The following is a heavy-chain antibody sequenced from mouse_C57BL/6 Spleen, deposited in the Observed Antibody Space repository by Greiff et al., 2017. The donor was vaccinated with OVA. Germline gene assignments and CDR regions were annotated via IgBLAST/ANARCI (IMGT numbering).Heavy chain of an antibody. CDR3: AREDSSSGYYAMDY. Sequence: VQLVESGAELVRPGASVKLSCKASGYTFTDYYINWVKQRPGQGLEWIARIYPGSGNTYYNEKFKGKATMTAEKSSSTAYMHLSSLTSEDSAVYFCAREDSSSGYYAMDYWGQGTSVTVSS. CDR1: GYTFTDYY. D-gene: IGHD3-2*02. CDR2: IYPGSGNT. V-gene: IGHV1-76*01. J-gene: IGHJ4*01.